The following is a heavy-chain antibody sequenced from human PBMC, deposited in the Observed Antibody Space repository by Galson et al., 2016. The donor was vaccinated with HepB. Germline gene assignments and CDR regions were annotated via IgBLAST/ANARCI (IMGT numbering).Heavy chain of an antibody. CDR2: LNWNGDVI. Sequence: SLRLSCAASGFTFEDSDMSWVRQVPGKGLEWVSGLNWNGDVIGYTDSVKGRFTISRDDSKNTLHLQMNSLRGDDTAVYYCARGYYNAMDVWGQGATVTVSS. J-gene: IGHJ6*02. V-gene: IGHV3-20*04. CDR3: ARGYYNAMDV. CDR1: GFTFEDSD.